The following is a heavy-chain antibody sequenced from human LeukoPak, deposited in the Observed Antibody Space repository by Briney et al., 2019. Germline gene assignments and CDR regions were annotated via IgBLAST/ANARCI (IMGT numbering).Heavy chain of an antibody. Sequence: GESLKISCKGSGYSFTSYWIGWVRQMPGKGLEWMGTIYPGDSDTRYSPSFQGQVTISADKSISTAYLQWSSLKASDTAMYYCARRGSSGVPYYYYGMDVWGQGTTVTVSS. CDR2: IYPGDSDT. CDR1: GYSFTSYW. J-gene: IGHJ6*02. CDR3: ARRGSSGVPYYYYGMDV. V-gene: IGHV5-51*01. D-gene: IGHD3-10*01.